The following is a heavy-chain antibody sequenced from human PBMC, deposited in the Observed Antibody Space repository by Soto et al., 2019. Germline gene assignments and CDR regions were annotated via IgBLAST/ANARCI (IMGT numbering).Heavy chain of an antibody. CDR1: GFIFSNYA. Sequence: EVQLLESGGDLVQPGGSLRLSCAASGFIFSNYAMTWVRQAPGKGPEWVSTFTSGGSTYYRDTVKGRFTISRDNSKNTLYPQVNSLRAEDTAVYYCARTDKYNSQSSGWANRFDYWGQGTLVTVSS. D-gene: IGHD6-19*01. V-gene: IGHV3-23*01. J-gene: IGHJ4*02. CDR3: ARTDKYNSQSSGWANRFDY. CDR2: FTSGGST.